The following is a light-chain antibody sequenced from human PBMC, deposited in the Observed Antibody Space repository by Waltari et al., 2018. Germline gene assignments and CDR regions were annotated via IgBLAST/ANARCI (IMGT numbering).Light chain of an antibody. CDR3: MQGLRTPYT. CDR1: QSLLYSAGYSY. Sequence: DIVLTQSPLSLPVTSGEPASISCRSSQSLLYSAGYSYLEWYLQKPGQSQQLLTYAGSSRASGVPDRFSGSVSGTDFTLRISRVEADDVGVYYCMQGLRTPYTFGQGTKLEIK. V-gene: IGKV2-28*01. CDR2: AGS. J-gene: IGKJ2*01.